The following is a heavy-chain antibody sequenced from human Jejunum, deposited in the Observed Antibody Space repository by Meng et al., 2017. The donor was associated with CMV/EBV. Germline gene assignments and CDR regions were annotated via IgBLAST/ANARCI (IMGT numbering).Heavy chain of an antibody. CDR3: ARDSGVSY. D-gene: IGHD5/OR15-5a*01. Sequence: SLTCTVSGGSMSPYSWSWIRQSPGKGLGWLGYIFSNGTTNYNPSLKSRLTLSIDTSKRQYSLSLNSVTAADTAVYFCARDSGVSYWGQGTLVTVSS. J-gene: IGHJ4*02. CDR2: IFSNGTT. V-gene: IGHV4-59*01. CDR1: GGSMSPYS.